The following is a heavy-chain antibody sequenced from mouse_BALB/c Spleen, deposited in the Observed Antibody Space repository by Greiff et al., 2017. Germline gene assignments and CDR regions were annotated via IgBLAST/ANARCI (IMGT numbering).Heavy chain of an antibody. CDR3: VRDYGSLFAY. D-gene: IGHD1-1*01. Sequence: GGGLVQPKGSLKLSCAASGFTFNTNAMNWVRQAPGKGLEWVARIRSKSNNYATYYADSVKDRFTISRDDSQSMLYLQMNNLKTEDTAMYYCVRDYGSLFAYWGQGTLVTVSA. J-gene: IGHJ3*01. V-gene: IGHV10S3*01. CDR2: IRSKSNNYAT. CDR1: GFTFNTNA.